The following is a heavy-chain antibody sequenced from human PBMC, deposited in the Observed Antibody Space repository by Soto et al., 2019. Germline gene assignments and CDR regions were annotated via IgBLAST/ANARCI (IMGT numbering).Heavy chain of an antibody. D-gene: IGHD6-19*01. CDR1: GGSLSNYG. V-gene: IGHV1-69*13. CDR3: ARDHSLVAGFYYFDY. CDR2: ITPILGTT. J-gene: IGHJ4*02. Sequence: SVKVSCKTSGGSLSNYGISWVRQAPGQGLEWMGGITPILGTTKYAQRFQGRVTISADASTNTVYMELTSLRSEDTALYYCARDHSLVAGFYYFDYWAQGTLVTVSS.